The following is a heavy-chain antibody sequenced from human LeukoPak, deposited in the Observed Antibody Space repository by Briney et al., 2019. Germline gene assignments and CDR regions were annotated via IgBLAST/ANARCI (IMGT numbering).Heavy chain of an antibody. D-gene: IGHD6-19*01. V-gene: IGHV3-23*01. CDR1: RFTFSSYG. Sequence: GGSLRLSCAASRFTFSSYGMSWVRQAPGKGLEWVSGISGSGGSTYYADSAKGRFTISRDNSKNTLYLQMNSLRAEDTAIYFCAKPLVKEWLVEFDYWGQGTQVTVSS. CDR2: ISGSGGST. CDR3: AKPLVKEWLVEFDY. J-gene: IGHJ4*02.